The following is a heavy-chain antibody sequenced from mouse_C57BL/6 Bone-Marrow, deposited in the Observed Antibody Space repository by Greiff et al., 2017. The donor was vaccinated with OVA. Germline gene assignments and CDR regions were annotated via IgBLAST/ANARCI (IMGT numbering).Heavy chain of an antibody. CDR2: INPSNGGT. J-gene: IGHJ2*01. V-gene: IGHV1-53*01. D-gene: IGHD2-4*01. CDR3: ARDYDYAFDY. Sequence: VQLQQSGPELVKPGASVKISCKASGYSFTSYYIHWVKQRPGQGLEWIGNINPSNGGTNYNEKFKSKATLTVDESSSTAYMQLSSLTSEDSSVYYCARDYDYAFDYWGQGTTLTVSS. CDR1: GYSFTSYY.